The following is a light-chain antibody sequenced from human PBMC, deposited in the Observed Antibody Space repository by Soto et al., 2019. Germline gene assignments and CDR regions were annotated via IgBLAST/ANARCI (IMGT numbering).Light chain of an antibody. CDR2: DVS. Sequence: QSVLTQPASVSGSHGQSITISCTGTSSDVGGYNYVSWYQQHPGKAPKLMIYDVSNRPSGVSNRFSGSKSGNTASLTISGLQAEDEADYYCSSYTSFSTVVFGGGTKLTVL. J-gene: IGLJ2*01. CDR1: SSDVGGYNY. V-gene: IGLV2-14*01. CDR3: SSYTSFSTVV.